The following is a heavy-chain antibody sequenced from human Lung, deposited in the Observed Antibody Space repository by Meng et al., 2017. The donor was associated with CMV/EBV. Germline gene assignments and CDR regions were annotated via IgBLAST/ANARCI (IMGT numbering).Heavy chain of an antibody. V-gene: IGHV1-18*01. CDR1: GYTFPAYA. Sequence: ASGYTFPAYAISWVRLAPGQGLEWMGWISAYNGHTNYPQHLQGRVTMTTETSTSTAYMELTSLTSDDTAVYYCARDSPYSYYYDTDFWGQGTLVTVSS. J-gene: IGHJ4*02. CDR2: ISAYNGHT. D-gene: IGHD3-16*01. CDR3: ARDSPYSYYYDTDF.